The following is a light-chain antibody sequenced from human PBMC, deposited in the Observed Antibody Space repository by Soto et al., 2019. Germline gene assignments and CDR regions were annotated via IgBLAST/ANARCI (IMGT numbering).Light chain of an antibody. J-gene: IGKJ4*01. Sequence: EVILTQSPATLSLSPGDRATLSCRASQGVGSHLTWYQHKYGQSPRLLIYDASIRATGIPDRFSGSGSGTDFTLTISRLEPEDFAVYYCQQYGSSPLTFGGGTKVEIK. CDR3: QQYGSSPLT. V-gene: IGKV3-20*01. CDR1: QGVGSH. CDR2: DAS.